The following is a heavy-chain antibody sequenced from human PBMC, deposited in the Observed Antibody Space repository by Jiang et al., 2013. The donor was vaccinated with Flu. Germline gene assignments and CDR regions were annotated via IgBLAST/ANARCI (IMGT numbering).Heavy chain of an antibody. CDR1: GGSISSSNW. V-gene: IGHV4-4*02. CDR3: ARWVXFSSSWYEGRGSTYYYGMDV. Sequence: GSGLVKPSETLSLTCAVSGGSISSSNWWSWVRQPPGKGLEWIGEIYHSGSTNYNPSLKSRVTISVDKSKNQFSLKLSSVTAADTAVYYCARWVXFSSSWYEGRGSTYYYGMDV. D-gene: IGHD6-13*01. CDR2: IYHSGST. J-gene: IGHJ6*01.